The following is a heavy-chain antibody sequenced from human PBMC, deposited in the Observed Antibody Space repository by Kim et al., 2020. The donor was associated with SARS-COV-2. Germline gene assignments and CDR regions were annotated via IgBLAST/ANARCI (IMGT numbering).Heavy chain of an antibody. D-gene: IGHD3-10*01. Sequence: KSRFTLSRENAKNSLYLQMNSLRAGDTAVYYCARAYYYGSGSFQGWAFDIWGQGTMVTVSS. J-gene: IGHJ3*02. V-gene: IGHV3-13*01. CDR3: ARAYYYGSGSFQGWAFDI.